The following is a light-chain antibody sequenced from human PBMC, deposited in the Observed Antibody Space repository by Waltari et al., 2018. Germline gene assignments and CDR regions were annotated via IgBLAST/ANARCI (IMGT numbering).Light chain of an antibody. CDR1: QSNTSY. CDR3: QQSYSAPFT. CDR2: AAS. Sequence: DIQMAQSPSSLSASVGDRVTIPCRTSQSNTSYLNWYQQKPGRSPKLMIYAASTLQSGVPSRFSGSGSGTDFTLTISSLQREDFATYYCQQSYSAPFTFGGGTKVEIK. V-gene: IGKV1-39*01. J-gene: IGKJ4*01.